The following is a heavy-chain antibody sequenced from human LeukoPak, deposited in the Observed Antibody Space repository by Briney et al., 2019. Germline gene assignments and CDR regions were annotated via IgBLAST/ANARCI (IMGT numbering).Heavy chain of an antibody. D-gene: IGHD6-19*01. CDR3: ARDVRVAGSSYYGMDV. CDR1: GGSISSYY. V-gene: IGHV4-59*01. Sequence: SETLSLTCTVSGGSISSYYWSWLRQPPGKGLEWFGYIYYSGSTNYNPSLKSRVTISVDTSKNQFSLKLSSVTAADTAVYYCARDVRVAGSSYYGMDVWGQGTTVTVSS. J-gene: IGHJ6*02. CDR2: IYYSGST.